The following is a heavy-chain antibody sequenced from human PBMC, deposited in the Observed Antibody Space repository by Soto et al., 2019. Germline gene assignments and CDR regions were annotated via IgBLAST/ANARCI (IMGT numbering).Heavy chain of an antibody. D-gene: IGHD2-21*01. V-gene: IGHV3-13*01. CDR3: VRGRDSGLYYFDS. CDR1: GFTFGIYD. CDR2: INTAGDT. Sequence: EVRLVESGGDLVQPGGSLRLSCAASGFTFGIYDMHWVRQATGKGLEWVSTINTAGDTYSPGSVKGRFTISRENAKNSLYLQMNSLRVDDTAVYFCVRGRDSGLYYFDSWGQGTLVTVSS. J-gene: IGHJ4*02.